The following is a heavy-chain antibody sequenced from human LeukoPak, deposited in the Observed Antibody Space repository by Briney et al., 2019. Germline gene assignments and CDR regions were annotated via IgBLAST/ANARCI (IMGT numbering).Heavy chain of an antibody. J-gene: IGHJ4*02. CDR3: ARSSDGDYYYYFDY. CDR1: GFTISSNH. CDR2: LYSGGSA. Sequence: GGSLRLSCAASGFTISSNHMSWVRQAPGKGLEWVSVLYSGGSAYYADSVRGRFTISRDNSKNTLNLQMSSLRAEDTAVYYCARSSDGDYYYYFDYWGQGTLVTVSS. V-gene: IGHV3-53*01. D-gene: IGHD4-17*01.